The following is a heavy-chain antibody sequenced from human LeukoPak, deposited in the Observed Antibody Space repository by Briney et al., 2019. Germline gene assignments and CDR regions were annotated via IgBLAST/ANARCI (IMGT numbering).Heavy chain of an antibody. CDR3: ARQSSKGDFDY. CDR2: IYPGDSDT. V-gene: IGHV5-51*01. D-gene: IGHD4-11*01. J-gene: IGHJ4*02. CDR1: GYSFTNYW. Sequence: GESQKISCQGSGYSFTNYWFGRVRQLPGKGLEGMGIIYPGDSDTRYSPSFQGQVTISAVKSISTAYLQWSSLKASDTAMYYCARQSSKGDFDYWGQGTLVTVSS.